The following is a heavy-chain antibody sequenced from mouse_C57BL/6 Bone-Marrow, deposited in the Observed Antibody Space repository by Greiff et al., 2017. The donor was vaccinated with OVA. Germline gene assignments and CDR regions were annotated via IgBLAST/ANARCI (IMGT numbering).Heavy chain of an antibody. CDR3: SRHYYGCIDY. CDR1: GFTFSSYD. V-gene: IGHV5-6*01. CDR2: ISSGGSST. J-gene: IGHJ2*01. Sequence: EVKLMESGGDLVKPGGSLKLSCAASGFTFSSYDMYWVRQTPDKRLEWVANISSGGSSTYYPDSVKGRFTISRYNAKNTLYLLMCTLKSEDTAMYYCSRHYYGCIDYWGQGTTLTVSS. D-gene: IGHD1-1*01.